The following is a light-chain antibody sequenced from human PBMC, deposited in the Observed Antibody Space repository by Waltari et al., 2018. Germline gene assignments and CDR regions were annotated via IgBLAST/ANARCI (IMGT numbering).Light chain of an antibody. CDR1: QSVTTN. V-gene: IGKV3-15*01. CDR2: GAS. CDR3: HKYNDGPPFN. J-gene: IGKJ2*01. Sequence: EIVMTQSPATLSVSPGERAILSCRASQSVTTNLAWYQQKPGQAPRLLIYGASTRATDIPARFSGSGSGTEFTLTISSLQSEDFAVYYCHKYNDGPPFNFGQGTKLEIK.